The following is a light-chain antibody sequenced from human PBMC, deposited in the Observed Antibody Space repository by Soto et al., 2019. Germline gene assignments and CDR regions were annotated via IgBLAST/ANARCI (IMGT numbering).Light chain of an antibody. CDR2: SSN. CDR1: SSNIGSHT. CDR3: AAWDGSLNGVV. V-gene: IGLV1-44*01. J-gene: IGLJ2*01. Sequence: QSVLTQPPSASGTPGQRVTIPCSGSSSNIGSHTVNWYQQLPGTAPKLLVYSSNQRPSGVPDRFSCSKSGTSASLAISGLQSEDEADYYCAAWDGSLNGVVFGGGTKLTVL.